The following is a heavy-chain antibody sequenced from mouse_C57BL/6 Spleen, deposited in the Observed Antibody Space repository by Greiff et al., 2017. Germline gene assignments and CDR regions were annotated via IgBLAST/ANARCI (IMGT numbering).Heavy chain of an antibody. Sequence: QVQLQQPGAELVRPGSSVKLSCKASGYTFTSYWMHWVKQRPIQGLEWIGNIDPSDSETHYNQKFKDKATLTVDKSSSTAYMQLSSLTSEDSAVYYGARGDSSGYTWFAYWGQGTLVTVSA. CDR3: ARGDSSGYTWFAY. V-gene: IGHV1-52*01. CDR1: GYTFTSYW. CDR2: IDPSDSET. J-gene: IGHJ3*01. D-gene: IGHD3-2*02.